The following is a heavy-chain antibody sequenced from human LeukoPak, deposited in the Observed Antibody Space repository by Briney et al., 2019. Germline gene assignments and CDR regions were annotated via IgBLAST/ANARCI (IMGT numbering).Heavy chain of an antibody. CDR2: INPNSGGT. CDR1: GYTFTSYG. D-gene: IGHD2-21*02. Sequence: ASVKVSCKASGYTFTSYGISWARQAPGQGLEWMGWINPNSGGTNYAQKFQGRVTMTRDTSISTAYMELSRLRSDDTAVYYCARVYCGGDCYSYFGDYYFDYWGQGTLVTVSS. V-gene: IGHV1-2*02. CDR3: ARVYCGGDCYSYFGDYYFDY. J-gene: IGHJ4*02.